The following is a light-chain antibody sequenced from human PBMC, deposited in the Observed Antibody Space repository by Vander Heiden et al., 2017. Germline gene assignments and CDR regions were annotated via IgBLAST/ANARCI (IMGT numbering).Light chain of an antibody. CDR3: QQSYSTPIT. CDR1: QSISSY. J-gene: IGKJ5*01. CDR2: AAS. Sequence: IQMTQSPSSLSASVGDRVTITCRASQSISSYLKWYQQKPGKAPKLLIDAASSLQSGVPSRCSGSGAGTDFTIIISSLQHEDFANYYCQQSYSTPITFGQGTRLEIK. V-gene: IGKV1-39*01.